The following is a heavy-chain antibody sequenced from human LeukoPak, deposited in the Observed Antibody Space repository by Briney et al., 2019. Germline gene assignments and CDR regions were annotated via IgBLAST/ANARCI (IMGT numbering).Heavy chain of an antibody. Sequence: GGSLRLSCAASGFTFSSYSMNWVRQAPGKGLEWVSSISSSSSYIYYADSVKGRFTISRDNAKNSLYLQMNSLRAEDTAVYYCAREYSRKLTTVTTEGDVTFNDYWGQGTLVTVSS. V-gene: IGHV3-21*01. D-gene: IGHD4-17*01. CDR2: ISSSSSYI. J-gene: IGHJ4*02. CDR3: AREYSRKLTTVTTEGDVTFNDY. CDR1: GFTFSSYS.